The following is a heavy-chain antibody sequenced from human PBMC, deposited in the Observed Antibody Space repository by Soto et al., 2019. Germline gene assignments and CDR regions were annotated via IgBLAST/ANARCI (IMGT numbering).Heavy chain of an antibody. CDR1: GYTFTSYA. V-gene: IGHV1-3*01. Sequence: QVQLVQSGAKVKKPGASVKVSCKASGYTFTSYAMHWVRQAPGQRLEWMGWINAGNGNTKYSQKFQGRVTITRDTSASTAYMELSSLRSEDTAVYYCARDPYSSSSNYYCYYYMDVWGKGTTVTVSS. J-gene: IGHJ6*03. D-gene: IGHD6-6*01. CDR2: INAGNGNT. CDR3: ARDPYSSSSNYYCYYYMDV.